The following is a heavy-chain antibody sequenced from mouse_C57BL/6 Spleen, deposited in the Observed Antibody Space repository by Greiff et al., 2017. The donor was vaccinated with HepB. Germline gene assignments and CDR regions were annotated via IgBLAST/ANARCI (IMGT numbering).Heavy chain of an antibody. CDR3: ARSLYYDYDEGSEDY. J-gene: IGHJ4*01. CDR1: GYTFTSYW. D-gene: IGHD2-4*01. CDR2: IHPNSGST. Sequence: VQLQQPGAELVKPGASVKLSCKASGYTFTSYWMHWVKPRPGQGLEWIGMIHPNSGSTNYNEKFKSKATLTVDKSSSTAYMQLSSLTSEDSAVYYCARSLYYDYDEGSEDYWGQGTSVTVAS. V-gene: IGHV1-64*01.